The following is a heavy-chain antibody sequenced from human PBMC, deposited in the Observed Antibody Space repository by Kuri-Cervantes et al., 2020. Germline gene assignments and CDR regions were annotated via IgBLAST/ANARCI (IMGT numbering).Heavy chain of an antibody. Sequence: SDDWMSWVRQAPGKGLEWIGAIHHSGSTSYNPSLKSRITMSVDTAKNQFYLKLSSVTAADTAVYYCARAFVAYYGGDCYSLNYWGQGTLVTVSS. CDR2: IHHSGST. CDR1: SDDW. V-gene: IGHV4-55*08. CDR3: ARAFVAYYGGDCYSLNY. D-gene: IGHD2-21*02. J-gene: IGHJ4*02.